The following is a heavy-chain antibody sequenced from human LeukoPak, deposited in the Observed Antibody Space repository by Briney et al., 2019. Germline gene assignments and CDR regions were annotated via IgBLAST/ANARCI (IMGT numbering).Heavy chain of an antibody. CDR2: ISSSGSTI. J-gene: IGHJ4*02. CDR3: ARGTYYYGSGRLDY. Sequence: GGSLRLSCAASGFTFSSYEMNWVRQAPGKGLEWVSYISSSGSTIYYADSVKGRFTISRDNAKNSLYLQMNSLRAEDTAVYYCARGTYYYGSGRLDYWGQGTLVTVSS. D-gene: IGHD3-10*01. CDR1: GFTFSSYE. V-gene: IGHV3-48*03.